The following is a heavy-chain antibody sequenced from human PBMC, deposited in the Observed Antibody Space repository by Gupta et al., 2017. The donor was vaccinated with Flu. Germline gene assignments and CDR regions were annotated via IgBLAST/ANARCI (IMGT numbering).Heavy chain of an antibody. V-gene: IGHV1-69-2*01. CDR2: VDPEDGKT. J-gene: IGHJ4*02. CDR1: GQIFNDYY. Sequence: GTEGKKPLATVKIACKVSGQIFNDYYIQWVQQAPGKGLEWLGLVDPEDGKTKNADGLKGRVTFSADTSTDTGYMDLTSLKFDDTAVYYCATDFKFWGPGTLVIVS. CDR3: ATDFKF.